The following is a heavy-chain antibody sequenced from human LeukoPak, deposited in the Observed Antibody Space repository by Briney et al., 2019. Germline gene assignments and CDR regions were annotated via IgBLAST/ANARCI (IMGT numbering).Heavy chain of an antibody. D-gene: IGHD4-17*01. CDR2: IYTSGST. CDR1: GGSLSSYY. Sequence: SETVSLTCTVSGGSLSSYYWSWIRQPAGKGLEWIGHIYTSGSTNYNHSLKSRVTMSVDTSKNQFSLKLSSVTAAHTAVHCCGMFLITVTASDAFDSWGEGRTVTVSS. V-gene: IGHV4-4*07. CDR3: GMFLITVTASDAFDS. J-gene: IGHJ3*02.